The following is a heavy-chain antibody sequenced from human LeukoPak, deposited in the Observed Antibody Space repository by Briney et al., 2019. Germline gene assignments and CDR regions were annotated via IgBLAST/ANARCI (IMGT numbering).Heavy chain of an antibody. V-gene: IGHV1-46*01. Sequence: ASVKVSCKASGYIFTSYNMNWVRQAPGQGLEWMGIINPSGGSTNYAQKFQGRVTMTRDTSTSTAYMELSSLRSDDTAVNYCAREESIGSYQFLHDNWGQGTLVTVSS. CDR1: GYIFTSYN. CDR3: AREESIGSYQFLHDN. CDR2: INPSGGST. J-gene: IGHJ4*02. D-gene: IGHD1-26*01.